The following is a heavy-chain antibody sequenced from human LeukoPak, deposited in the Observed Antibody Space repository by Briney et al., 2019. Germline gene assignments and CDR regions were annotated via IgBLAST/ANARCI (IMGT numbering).Heavy chain of an antibody. J-gene: IGHJ4*02. CDR3: ARSVRGTDFDY. V-gene: IGHV3-23*01. CDR2: INGGGGST. CDR1: GFTFSTYA. Sequence: GGSLRLSCAGSGFTFSTYAMSWVRQAPGKGLEWLSGINGGGGSTYYADSVKGRFTISRVNSQNTLYLQMNSLRAEDTAVYYCARSVRGTDFDYWGQGTLVTVSS. D-gene: IGHD3-10*01.